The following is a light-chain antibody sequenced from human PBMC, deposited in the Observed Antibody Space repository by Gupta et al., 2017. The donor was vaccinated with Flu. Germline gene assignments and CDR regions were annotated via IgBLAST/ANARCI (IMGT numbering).Light chain of an antibody. J-gene: IGKJ5*01. CDR2: ATT. V-gene: IGKV1-12*01. CDR3: QQTNSFPIT. CDR1: HNINTW. Sequence: IQMTQSPSSVSASVGDRVTISCRASHNINTWLAWYQQKPGEAPKLLIYATTNLQSGVPLRFSGSGSRTDFTLTINGLQPEDFATYYCQQTNSFPITFGQGTRLEI.